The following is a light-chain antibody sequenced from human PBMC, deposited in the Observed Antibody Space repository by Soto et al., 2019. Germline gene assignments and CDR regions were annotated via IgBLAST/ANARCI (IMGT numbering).Light chain of an antibody. J-gene: IGLJ2*01. CDR3: CSYAGSGPFVV. CDR2: EGS. V-gene: IGLV2-23*03. CDR1: SSDVGIYNL. Sequence: QSALTQPASVSGSPGQSITISCTGTSSDVGIYNLVSWYQQHPGKAPKLMIYEGSERPSGVSNRFSGSKSGNTASLTISGLQAEDEADYYGCSYAGSGPFVVFGGGTKLTVL.